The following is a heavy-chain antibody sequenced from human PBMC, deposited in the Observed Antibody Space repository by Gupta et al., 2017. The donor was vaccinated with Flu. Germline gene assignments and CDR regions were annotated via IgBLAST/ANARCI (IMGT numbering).Heavy chain of an antibody. D-gene: IGHD3-3*01. CDR2: IYYSGST. Sequence: QVQLQESGPGLVKPSETLSLTCTVSGGSISSYYWSWIRQPPGKGLEWIGYIYYSGSTNYNPSLKSRVTISVDTSKNQFSLKLSSVTAADTAVYYCAGGYYDFWSGYYYYGMDVWGQGTTVTVSS. V-gene: IGHV4-59*01. CDR3: AGGYYDFWSGYYYYGMDV. J-gene: IGHJ6*02. CDR1: GGSISSYY.